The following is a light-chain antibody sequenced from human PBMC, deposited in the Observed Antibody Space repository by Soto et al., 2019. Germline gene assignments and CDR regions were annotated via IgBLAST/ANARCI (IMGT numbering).Light chain of an antibody. V-gene: IGKV1-12*01. CDR2: VTS. CDR3: QQGHNWPLT. J-gene: IGKJ5*01. Sequence: DIQMTQSPSSVSASVGDRVTITCRATQGLSGSLAWYQQKPGKAPKLLFSVTSRLQSGVPSRFSGSASGTDFTLTIDSLQPEDLATYYCQQGHNWPLTFGQGTRLEIK. CDR1: QGLSGS.